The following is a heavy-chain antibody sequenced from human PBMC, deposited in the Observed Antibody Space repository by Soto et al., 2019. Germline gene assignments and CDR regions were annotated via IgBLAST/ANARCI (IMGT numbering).Heavy chain of an antibody. D-gene: IGHD5-18*01. Sequence: QVQLVESGGGVVQPGRSLRLSCEASGFTFSSYGMHWVRQAPGKGLEWVAVIWYDGSNKYYADSVKGRFTISRDNSKNTLYLQMNSLRAEDTAVYYCARDYSYGKPFDSWGQGTLVTVSS. CDR2: IWYDGSNK. CDR3: ARDYSYGKPFDS. J-gene: IGHJ4*02. CDR1: GFTFSSYG. V-gene: IGHV3-33*01.